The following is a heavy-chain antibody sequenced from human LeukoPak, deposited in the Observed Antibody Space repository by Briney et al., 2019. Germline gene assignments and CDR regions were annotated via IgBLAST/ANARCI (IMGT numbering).Heavy chain of an antibody. CDR1: GYTFTGYY. J-gene: IGHJ6*03. D-gene: IGHD3-10*01. V-gene: IGHV1-2*02. CDR3: ARGELVGENYYYFYMDV. Sequence: GASVKVSCKASGYTFTGYYMHWVRQAPGQGLEWMGWINPNSGGTNYAQKFQGRVTMTRDTSISTAYMELSRLRSDDTAVYYCARGELVGENYYYFYMDVWGKGTTVTVSS. CDR2: INPNSGGT.